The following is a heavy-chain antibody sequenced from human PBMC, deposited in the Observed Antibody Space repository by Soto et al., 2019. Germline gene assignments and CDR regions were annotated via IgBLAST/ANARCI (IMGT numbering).Heavy chain of an antibody. CDR2: INPSGGST. CDR1: GYIFSNYY. V-gene: IGHV1-46*03. J-gene: IGHJ6*03. D-gene: IGHD3-3*01. Sequence: ASVKVSCKASGYIFSNYYMHWVRQAPGQRLEWMGIINPSGGSTSYAQKFRGRVTMTRDTSTSTVYMELSSLRSEDTAVYYCARSGVVIIPAALLHYYYYMDVWGKGTTVTV. CDR3: ARSGVVIIPAALLHYYYYMDV.